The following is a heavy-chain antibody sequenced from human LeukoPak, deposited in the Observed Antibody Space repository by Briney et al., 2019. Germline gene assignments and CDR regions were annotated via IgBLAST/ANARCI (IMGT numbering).Heavy chain of an antibody. CDR2: ISSSSSNI. J-gene: IGHJ6*02. CDR3: ASSTYYDILTGYSNLYYYYGMDV. V-gene: IGHV3-48*03. Sequence: GGSLRFSCAAPGFTFSSYELNWVRQAPGKWLDGVSSISSSSSNIYYADSVKGRFTISRDNAKNSLYLQMNSLRAEDTAVYYCASSTYYDILTGYSNLYYYYGMDVWGQGTTVTVSS. CDR1: GFTFSSYE. D-gene: IGHD3-9*01.